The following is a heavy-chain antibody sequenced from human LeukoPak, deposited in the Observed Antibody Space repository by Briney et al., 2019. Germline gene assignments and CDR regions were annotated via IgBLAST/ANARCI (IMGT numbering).Heavy chain of an antibody. D-gene: IGHD6-19*01. Sequence: GGSLRLSCAASGFTFSNYGMHWVRQAPGKGLEWVAFIRYDGSKTYYADSVKGRFTFSRDNSKNTLYLQMNSLRPEDTAVYYCAKDHPIAVSVAGLDYWGQGTLVTVSS. V-gene: IGHV3-30*02. CDR3: AKDHPIAVSVAGLDY. J-gene: IGHJ4*02. CDR2: IRYDGSKT. CDR1: GFTFSNYG.